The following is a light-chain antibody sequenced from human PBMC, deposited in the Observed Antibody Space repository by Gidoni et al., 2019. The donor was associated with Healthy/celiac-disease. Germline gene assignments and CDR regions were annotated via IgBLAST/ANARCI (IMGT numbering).Light chain of an antibody. CDR1: NLGDKY. J-gene: IGLJ2*01. V-gene: IGLV3-1*01. CDR2: QDS. Sequence: SFELPQPPSVSVSPGQTASITCSGDNLGDKYACWYHQKPGQSPVLVIYQDSKRPSGIPERFSGSTSGNTATLTISGTHAMDEADYYCQAWDSSTVVFGGGTKLTVL. CDR3: QAWDSSTVV.